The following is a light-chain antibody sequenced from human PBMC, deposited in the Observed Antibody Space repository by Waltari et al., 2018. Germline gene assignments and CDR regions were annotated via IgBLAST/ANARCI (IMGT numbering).Light chain of an antibody. CDR1: SSDIGGYNY. Sequence: QSALTQPRSVSGSPRQSVTISCTGTSSDIGGYNYVPWYQHHPGTAPKFMIYDVSQRPSGVPDRFSGSKSGNTASLTISGLQAEDEADYYCCSYADRYIYVFGTGTKVTVL. CDR3: CSYADRYIYV. J-gene: IGLJ1*01. CDR2: DVS. V-gene: IGLV2-11*01.